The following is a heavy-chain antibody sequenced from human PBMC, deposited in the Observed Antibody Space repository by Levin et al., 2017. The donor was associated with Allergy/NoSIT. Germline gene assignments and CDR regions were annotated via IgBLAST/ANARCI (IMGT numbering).Heavy chain of an antibody. CDR3: ARTTGLPSA. CDR1: GFSFSDYY. D-gene: IGHD1-14*01. J-gene: IGHJ5*02. Sequence: GGSLRLSCVASGFSFSDYYMDWVRQVPGKGLEWIARIRNKVTGYTTEYAASVRGRFFISRDDSKNSLYLQMNSLDIDDTAVYYCARTTGLPSAWGQGTLVTVS. CDR2: IRNKVTGYTT. V-gene: IGHV3-72*01.